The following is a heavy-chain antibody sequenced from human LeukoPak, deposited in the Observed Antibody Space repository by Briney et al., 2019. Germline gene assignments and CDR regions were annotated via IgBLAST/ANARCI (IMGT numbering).Heavy chain of an antibody. CDR1: GFTFGDYA. CDR3: ATRGLFSTYYFDY. CDR2: ISGSGGSA. J-gene: IGHJ4*02. V-gene: IGHV3-23*01. D-gene: IGHD3/OR15-3a*01. Sequence: PGGSLRLSCTASGFTFGDYAMSWFRQAPGKGLEWVSAISGSGGSAYYADSVKGRFTISRDNSKNTLYLQMDSLRAEDTAVYYCATRGLFSTYYFDYWGQGTLVTVSS.